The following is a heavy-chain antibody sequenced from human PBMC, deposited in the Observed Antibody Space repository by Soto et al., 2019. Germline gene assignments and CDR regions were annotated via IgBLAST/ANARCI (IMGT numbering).Heavy chain of an antibody. CDR1: GFSFSSYV. Sequence: VQLFQSGGGQVQPGGSLRLSCAASGFSFSSYVVGWVRQTPGKGLEWVSVISGNAGRTYYADSVKGRFIISRDNSRDTLSLQMDSLRGEDTAIYYCAKTKGNYCSGGSCYYFDKWGQGVLVTVSS. D-gene: IGHD2-15*01. CDR3: AKTKGNYCSGGSCYYFDK. J-gene: IGHJ4*02. V-gene: IGHV3-23*01. CDR2: ISGNAGRT.